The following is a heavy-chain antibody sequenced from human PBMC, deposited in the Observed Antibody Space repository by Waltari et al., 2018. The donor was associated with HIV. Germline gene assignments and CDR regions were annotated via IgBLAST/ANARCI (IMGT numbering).Heavy chain of an antibody. CDR3: VRQMTFYDAFDI. V-gene: IGHV1-2*02. J-gene: IGHJ3*02. CDR2: VYPNTGDT. CDR1: GYTFTAYY. Sequence: QVQLLQSGAEVKKPGASVKVSCKASGYTFTAYYIHWVRQAPGQGLELMEWVYPNTGDTNYAQKFQGRVTMARDASIRTVSMELSRLRSDDTAVYYCVRQMTFYDAFDIWGQGTLVTVSA.